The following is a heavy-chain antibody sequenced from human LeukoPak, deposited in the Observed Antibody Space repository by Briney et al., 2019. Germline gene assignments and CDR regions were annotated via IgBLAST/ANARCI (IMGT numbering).Heavy chain of an antibody. Sequence: GGSLRLSCAASGFTFTSYAMSWIRQAPGTGLEWVSAISGGGENTYYADSVKGRFTISRDNSKNTLYLQMNSLRAEDTATYYCAKPRAMTTGVGRYFDLWGRGTLVTVSS. D-gene: IGHD1-1*01. J-gene: IGHJ2*01. CDR1: GFTFTSYA. CDR2: ISGGGENT. V-gene: IGHV3-23*01. CDR3: AKPRAMTTGVGRYFDL.